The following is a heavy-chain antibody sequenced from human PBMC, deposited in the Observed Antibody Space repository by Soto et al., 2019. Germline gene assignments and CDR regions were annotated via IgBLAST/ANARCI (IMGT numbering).Heavy chain of an antibody. CDR1: GGSISSSNYY. D-gene: IGHD6-13*01. Sequence: SETLSLTCTVSGGSISSSNYYWGWIRQPPGKGLEWIGSIYYSGRTYYNPSLKNRVTISVDTSKNQFSLNLSSVTASDTAVYYCVRHPSPLIAAGGTADYWGQGTLVTVSS. CDR2: IYYSGRT. CDR3: VRHPSPLIAAGGTADY. J-gene: IGHJ4*02. V-gene: IGHV4-39*01.